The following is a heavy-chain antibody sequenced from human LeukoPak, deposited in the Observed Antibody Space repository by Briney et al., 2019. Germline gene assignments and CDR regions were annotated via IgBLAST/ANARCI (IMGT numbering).Heavy chain of an antibody. Sequence: PSETLSLTCAVSGVSISSGGYSWSWIRQPPGKGLEWIGYIYHSGSTYYNPSLKSRVTISVDRSKNQFSLKLSSVTAADTAVYYCARYVVVTAYFDYWGQGTLVTVSS. CDR2: IYHSGST. J-gene: IGHJ4*02. V-gene: IGHV4-30-2*01. CDR1: GVSISSGGYS. D-gene: IGHD2-21*02. CDR3: ARYVVVTAYFDY.